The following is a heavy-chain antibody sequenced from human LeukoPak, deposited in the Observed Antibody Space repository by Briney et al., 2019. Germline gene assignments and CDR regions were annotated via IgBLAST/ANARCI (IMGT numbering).Heavy chain of an antibody. CDR2: IYTSGST. J-gene: IGHJ3*02. Sequence: SETLSLTRAVSGGCINSYYWSWIRQPAGKGLEWIGRIYTSGSTNYNPSLKSRVSMSVDTSKNQFSLKLSSVTAADTAVYYCARDSAITMIVPDAFDIWGQGTMVTVSS. CDR1: GGCINSYY. D-gene: IGHD3-22*01. V-gene: IGHV4-4*07. CDR3: ARDSAITMIVPDAFDI.